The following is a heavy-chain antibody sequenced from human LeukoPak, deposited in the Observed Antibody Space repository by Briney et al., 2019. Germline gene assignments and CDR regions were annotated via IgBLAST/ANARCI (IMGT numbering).Heavy chain of an antibody. CDR2: VYHSGST. D-gene: IGHD3-10*01. CDR3: AREPHSMKYYYGSGSLAGILDV. J-gene: IGHJ6*04. Sequence: SGTLSLTCAVSGGSISSDNWWSWVRQPPGKGLEWIGEVYHSGSTNYNPSLKSRVTISVDTSKNQFSLKLSSVTAADTAVYYCAREPHSMKYYYGSGSLAGILDVWGKGTTVTISS. CDR1: GGSISSDNW. V-gene: IGHV4-4*02.